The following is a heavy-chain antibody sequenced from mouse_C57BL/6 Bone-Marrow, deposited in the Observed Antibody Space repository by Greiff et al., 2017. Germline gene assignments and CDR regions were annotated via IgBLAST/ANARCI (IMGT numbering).Heavy chain of an antibody. D-gene: IGHD2-1*01. V-gene: IGHV1-82*01. CDR3: ARSGGNYPFGY. J-gene: IGHJ2*01. CDR2: IYPGDGDT. Sequence: LVESGPELVKPGASVKISCKASGYAFSSSWMNWVKQRPGKGLEWIGRIYPGDGDTNYDGKFKGKATLTADKSSSTAYMQLSSLTSEDSAVYFGARSGGNYPFGYWGQGTTLTVPS. CDR1: GYAFSSSW.